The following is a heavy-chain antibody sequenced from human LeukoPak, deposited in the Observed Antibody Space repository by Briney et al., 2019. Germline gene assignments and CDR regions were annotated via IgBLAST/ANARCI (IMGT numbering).Heavy chain of an antibody. J-gene: IGHJ4*02. CDR3: ARDQYDTWSRRGNFDS. CDR2: IKLDGSEK. Sequence: GGSLRLSCVASGFTFGKYWMSWVRQAPGKGLEWVANIKLDGSEKNYVDSVKGRFTISRDNTKNSLYLRVNSLRVEDTAVFYCARDQYDTWSRRGNFDSWGQGTLVIVSS. CDR1: GFTFGKYW. V-gene: IGHV3-7*03. D-gene: IGHD3-3*01.